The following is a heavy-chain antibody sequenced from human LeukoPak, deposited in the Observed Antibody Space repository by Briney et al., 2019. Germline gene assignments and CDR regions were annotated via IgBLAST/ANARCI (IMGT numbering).Heavy chain of an antibody. CDR2: ISYDGSNK. CDR1: GFTFSSYA. V-gene: IGHV3-30-3*01. J-gene: IGHJ6*02. D-gene: IGHD3-10*01. Sequence: GGSLRLSCAASGFTFSSYAMHWVRQAPGKGLEWVAVISYDGSNKYYADSVKGRFTISRDNSKNTLYLQMNSLRAEDTVVYYCAREKGNYGSGSGMDVWGQGTTVTVSS. CDR3: AREKGNYGSGSGMDV.